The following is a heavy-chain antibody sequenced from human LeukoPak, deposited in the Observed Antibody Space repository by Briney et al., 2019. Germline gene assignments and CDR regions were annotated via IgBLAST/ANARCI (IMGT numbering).Heavy chain of an antibody. CDR1: GRSISSRGYY. V-gene: IGHV4-31*03. CDR3: ARAPILLWFGDLLPFDYFDY. Sequence: SETLSLTCTVSGRSISSRGYYCSWIRQHPGNGLEWFGYFYYSERTYCNPSLKSRVTISVDTSKNQFSLKLSSVTAADTAVYYCARAPILLWFGDLLPFDYFDYWGQGTLVTVSS. J-gene: IGHJ4*02. CDR2: FYYSERT. D-gene: IGHD3-10*01.